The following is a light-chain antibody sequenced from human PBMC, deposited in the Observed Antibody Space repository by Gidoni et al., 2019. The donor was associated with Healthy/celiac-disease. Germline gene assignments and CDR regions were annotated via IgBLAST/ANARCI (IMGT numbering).Light chain of an antibody. J-gene: IGKJ2*01. Sequence: EIVLTQSPATLSLSPGERATLSCRASQSVSSYLAWYQQKPGQAPRLLIYDASRFSGSGSGTDFTLTISSLEPEDFAVYYCQQRSNWPPGVTFXQXTKLXIK. V-gene: IGKV3-11*01. CDR3: QQRSNWPPGVT. CDR2: DA. CDR1: QSVSSY.